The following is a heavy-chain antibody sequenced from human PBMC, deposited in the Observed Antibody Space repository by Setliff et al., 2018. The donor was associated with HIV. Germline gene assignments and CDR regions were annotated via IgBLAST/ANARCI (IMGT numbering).Heavy chain of an antibody. V-gene: IGHV3-64D*09. D-gene: IGHD3-22*01. CDR1: GFPFSYYE. J-gene: IGHJ4*02. Sequence: GGSLRLSFSASGFPFSYYEMYWVRQAPGKGLEFVSAISGNGGNRYYADSVEGRFTISRDNSKNTIFLQMSSLRPEDTAVYYCVKLYYYDSSGYGGVSTDSWGQGTLVTVSS. CDR3: VKLYYYDSSGYGGVSTDS. CDR2: ISGNGGNR.